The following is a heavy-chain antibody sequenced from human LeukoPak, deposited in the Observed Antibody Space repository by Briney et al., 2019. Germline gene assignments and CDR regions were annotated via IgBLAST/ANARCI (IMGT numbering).Heavy chain of an antibody. CDR2: VSPDGSTT. CDR3: VRASRTVYNTFDS. D-gene: IGHD5-24*01. Sequence: GGSLRLSCAASKFTFSNHWMHWVRQAPGKGLEWVSRVSPDGSTTLYTDSVRGRFTISRDNAKNTLYLQMNSLRAEDTAVYHCVRASRTVYNTFDSWGQGALVTVSS. J-gene: IGHJ4*02. CDR1: KFTFSNHW. V-gene: IGHV3-74*01.